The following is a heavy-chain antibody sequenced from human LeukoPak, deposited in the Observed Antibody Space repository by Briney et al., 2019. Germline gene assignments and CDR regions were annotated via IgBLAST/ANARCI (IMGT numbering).Heavy chain of an antibody. V-gene: IGHV1-69*01. D-gene: IGHD2-15*01. J-gene: IGHJ5*02. CDR3: ASERLGYCSGGSRYSARWFDP. CDR2: IIPIFGTA. CDR1: GGTFSSYA. Sequence: SVKVSCKASGGTFSSYAISWVRQAPGQGLEWMGGIIPIFGTANYAQKFQGRVTITADESTSTAYMELSSLRSEDTAVYYCASERLGYCSGGSRYSARWFDPWGQGTLVTVSS.